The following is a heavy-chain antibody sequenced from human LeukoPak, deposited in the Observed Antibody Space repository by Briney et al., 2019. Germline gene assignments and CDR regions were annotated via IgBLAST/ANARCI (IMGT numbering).Heavy chain of an antibody. V-gene: IGHV1-2*06. CDR3: AGGDGLGMGNY. CDR1: GGTFSSYA. CDR2: INPNSGGS. Sequence: ASVKVSCKASGGTFSSYAIRWVRQAPGQGLEWMGRINPNSGGSKYAQKFQGRVTMTRDTSISSAYMELSRLRFDDTAVYFCAGGDGLGMGNYWGQGTLVTVSS. J-gene: IGHJ4*02. D-gene: IGHD7-27*01.